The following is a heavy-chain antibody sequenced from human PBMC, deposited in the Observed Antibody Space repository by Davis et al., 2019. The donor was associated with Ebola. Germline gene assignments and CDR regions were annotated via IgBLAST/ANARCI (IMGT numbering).Heavy chain of an antibody. CDR1: GFTFNQYA. Sequence: GESLKISCAASGFTFNQYAMTWVRQAPGKGLEWVSAISGSGGSTYYADSVKGRFTISRDSSKNTLYLQMDSLRAEDTAVYYCANGNYDSSGYWGYWFDPWGQGTLVTVSS. J-gene: IGHJ5*02. V-gene: IGHV3-23*01. D-gene: IGHD3-22*01. CDR2: ISGSGGST. CDR3: ANGNYDSSGYWGYWFDP.